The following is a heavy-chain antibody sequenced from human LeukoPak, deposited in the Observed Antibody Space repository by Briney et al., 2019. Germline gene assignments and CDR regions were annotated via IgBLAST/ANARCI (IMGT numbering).Heavy chain of an antibody. Sequence: SETLSLTCAVYGGSFSGYYWSWIRQPAGKGLEWIGRIYTSGSTNYNPSLKSRVTMSVDTSKNQFSLKLSSVTAADTAVYYCASSTWYSGSYTDYWGQGTLVTVSS. D-gene: IGHD1-26*01. V-gene: IGHV4-59*10. CDR3: ASSTWYSGSYTDY. J-gene: IGHJ4*02. CDR1: GGSFSGYY. CDR2: IYTSGST.